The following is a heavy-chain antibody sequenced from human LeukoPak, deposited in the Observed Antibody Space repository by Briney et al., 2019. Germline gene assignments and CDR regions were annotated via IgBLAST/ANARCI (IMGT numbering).Heavy chain of an antibody. J-gene: IGHJ4*02. CDR3: ARVSGDGYNYFAY. D-gene: IGHD5-24*01. Sequence: PSETLSLTCAVYGGSFSGYYWSWIRQPPGKRLEWIGEINHSGSTNYNPSLKSRVTISVDTSKNQFSLKLSSVTAADTAAYYCARVSGDGYNYFAYWGQGTLVTVSS. V-gene: IGHV4-34*01. CDR1: GGSFSGYY. CDR2: INHSGST.